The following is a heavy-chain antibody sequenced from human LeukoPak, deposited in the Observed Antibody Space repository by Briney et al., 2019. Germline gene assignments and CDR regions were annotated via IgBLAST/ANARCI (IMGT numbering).Heavy chain of an antibody. V-gene: IGHV3-48*03. CDR1: GFTFSSYE. CDR3: ARGEYYFDY. Sequence: GGSLRLSCAASGFTFSSYEMNWVRQAPGKGLECVSYISSSGSTIYYADSVKGRFTISRDNAKNSLYLQMNSLRAEDTAVYYCARGEYYFDYWGQGTLATVSS. J-gene: IGHJ4*02. CDR2: ISSSGSTI. D-gene: IGHD3-10*01.